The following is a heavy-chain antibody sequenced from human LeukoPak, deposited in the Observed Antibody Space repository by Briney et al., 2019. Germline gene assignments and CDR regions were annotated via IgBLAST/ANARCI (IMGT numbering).Heavy chain of an antibody. V-gene: IGHV4-39*01. CDR3: AASYSTSWPEIDY. Sequence: SETLSLTCTVSGGSISNSIYYWGWIRQPPGKGLECIGNIFYSGSTYYNPSLQSRVTISVDTSKNQFSLKLSSVTAADTAVYYCAASYSTSWPEIDYWGQGTLVTVSS. D-gene: IGHD6-13*01. CDR2: IFYSGST. CDR1: GGSISNSIYY. J-gene: IGHJ4*02.